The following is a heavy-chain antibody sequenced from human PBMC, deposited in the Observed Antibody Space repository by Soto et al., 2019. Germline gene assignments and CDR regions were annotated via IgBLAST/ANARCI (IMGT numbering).Heavy chain of an antibody. CDR2: IYHSGST. Sequence: SETLSLTCAVSGGSISSSNWWSWVRQPPGKGLEWIGEIYHSGSTNYNPSLKSRVTISVDKSKNQFSLKLSSVTAADTAVYYCARSPEATVTAFDYWGQGTLVTVSS. CDR3: ARSPEATVTAFDY. V-gene: IGHV4-4*02. J-gene: IGHJ4*02. CDR1: GGSISSSNW. D-gene: IGHD4-17*01.